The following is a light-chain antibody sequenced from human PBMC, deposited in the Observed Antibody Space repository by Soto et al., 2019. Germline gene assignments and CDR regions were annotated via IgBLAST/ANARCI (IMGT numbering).Light chain of an antibody. V-gene: IGKV1D-12*01. CDR1: QGISSW. Sequence: DIQMTQSPSSVSASVGDIVTITFRASQGISSWLAWYQQKPGKAPKLLIYVASSLQSGVPSRFSGSGSGTEFTLTINSLQPEDFATYFCLQANSFPITFGQGTRLENK. CDR3: LQANSFPIT. CDR2: VAS. J-gene: IGKJ5*01.